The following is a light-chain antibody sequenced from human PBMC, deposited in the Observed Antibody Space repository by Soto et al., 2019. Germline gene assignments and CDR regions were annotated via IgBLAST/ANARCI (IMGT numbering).Light chain of an antibody. Sequence: QSLLTQPPSVSGAPGRRVTIACTGSSSNIGAGYDVNWYQQLPGAAPKFLIYGNSNRPSGVPDRFSGSKSGTSASLAITGLQAEDEADYYCQSYDSRLSGYVFGTGTKVTVL. V-gene: IGLV1-40*01. CDR2: GNS. CDR3: QSYDSRLSGYV. J-gene: IGLJ1*01. CDR1: SSNIGAGYD.